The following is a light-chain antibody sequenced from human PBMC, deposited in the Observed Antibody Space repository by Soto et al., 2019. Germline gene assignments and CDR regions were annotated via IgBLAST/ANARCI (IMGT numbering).Light chain of an antibody. CDR1: KIINTW. V-gene: IGKV1-5*03. J-gene: IGKJ3*01. Sequence: DIQMTQSPSSLSASVGYRVTITCRASKIINTWLAWYQQKPGKAPKLLIYRASNLVNGVPSRFSGSGSGTEFPLTISSLQPDDFSIYYGQHYETYSGTFGPGTKVDI. CDR2: RAS. CDR3: QHYETYSGT.